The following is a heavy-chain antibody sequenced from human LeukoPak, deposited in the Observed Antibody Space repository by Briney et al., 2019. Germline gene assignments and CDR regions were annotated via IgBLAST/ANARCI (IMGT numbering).Heavy chain of an antibody. Sequence: ASVKVSCKASGYTFTGYYMHWVRQAPGQGLEWMGWINPNSGGTNYAQKFQGRVTMTRDTSISTAYMELSRLRSEDTAVYYCTTVPPSVYWGRSGVIVPGYWGQGTLVTVSS. D-gene: IGHD3-16*02. CDR3: TTVPPSVYWGRSGVIVPGY. CDR1: GYTFTGYY. V-gene: IGHV1-2*02. CDR2: INPNSGGT. J-gene: IGHJ4*02.